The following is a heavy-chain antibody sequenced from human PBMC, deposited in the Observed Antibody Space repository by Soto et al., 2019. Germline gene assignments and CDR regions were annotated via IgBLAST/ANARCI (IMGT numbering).Heavy chain of an antibody. CDR2: ISPYSGNT. CDR1: GYNFTNFG. Sequence: ASVKVSCKASGYNFTNFGINWLRKAPGQGLEWVGWISPYSGNTNYAQKFRGRVTMTTDATTAYMELRSLRSDDAAVYYCAKLATYSTISPFDIWGQGTMVTVSS. J-gene: IGHJ3*02. CDR3: AKLATYSTISPFDI. D-gene: IGHD1-26*01. V-gene: IGHV1-18*01.